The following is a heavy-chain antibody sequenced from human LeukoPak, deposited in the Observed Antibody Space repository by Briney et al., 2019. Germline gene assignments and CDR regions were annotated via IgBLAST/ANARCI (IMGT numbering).Heavy chain of an antibody. CDR3: ARAPTYSSSSSGRFDY. D-gene: IGHD6-13*01. V-gene: IGHV3-11*04. J-gene: IGHJ4*02. CDR1: GFTFSDYY. CDR2: ISSSGSTI. Sequence: PGGSLRLSCAASGFTFSDYYMSWIRQAPGKGLEWVSYISSSGSTIYYADSVKGRFTISRDNAKNSLYLQMNSLRAEDTAVYYCARAPTYSSSSSGRFDYWGQGTLVTVSS.